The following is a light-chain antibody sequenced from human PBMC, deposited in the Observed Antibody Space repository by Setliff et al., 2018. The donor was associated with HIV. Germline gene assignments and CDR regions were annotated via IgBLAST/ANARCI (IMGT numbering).Light chain of an antibody. CDR2: DVN. CDR1: SGDIGRYDY. CDR3: SSYADVSTLL. V-gene: IGLV2-14*03. Sequence: SALTQPASVSGSPGQSITVSCTGSSGDIGRYDYVAWYQQHPGKVPKLIIYDVNDRPSGVSNRFSGSKSGDTASLTISGLQAEDEADYYCSSYADVSTLLFGTGTKGTVL. J-gene: IGLJ1*01.